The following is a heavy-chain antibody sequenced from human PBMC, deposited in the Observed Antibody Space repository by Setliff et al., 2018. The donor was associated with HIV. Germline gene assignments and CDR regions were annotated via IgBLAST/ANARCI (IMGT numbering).Heavy chain of an antibody. J-gene: IGHJ4*02. CDR1: GYTFNSYD. Sequence: GASVKVSCKASGYTFNSYDINWVRQATGQGLEWMGWMNPNSGNTGYAQKFQGRVTMTRNTSISTAYMQLSSLRSEDTAVYFCARAPRGVGSSSHFDYWGRGTLVTVSS. D-gene: IGHD2-2*01. CDR3: ARAPRGVGSSSHFDY. V-gene: IGHV1-8*02. CDR2: MNPNSGNT.